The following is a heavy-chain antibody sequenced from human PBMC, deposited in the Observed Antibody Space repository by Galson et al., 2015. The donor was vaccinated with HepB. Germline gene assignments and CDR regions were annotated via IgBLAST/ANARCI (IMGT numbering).Heavy chain of an antibody. D-gene: IGHD6-19*01. CDR1: GFTFSSYS. CDR2: ISSSSSYI. CDR3: AIPYTTLQYSSGWHGDAFDI. Sequence: SLRLSCAASGFTFSSYSMNWVRQAPGKGLEWVSSISSSSSYIYYADSVKGRFTISRDNAKNSLYLQVNSLRVEDTAVYYCAIPYTTLQYSSGWHGDAFDIWGQGTMVTVSS. V-gene: IGHV3-21*01. J-gene: IGHJ3*02.